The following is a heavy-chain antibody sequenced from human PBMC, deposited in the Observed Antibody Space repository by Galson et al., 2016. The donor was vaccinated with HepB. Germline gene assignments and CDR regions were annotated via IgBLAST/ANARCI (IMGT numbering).Heavy chain of an antibody. D-gene: IGHD2-21*02. CDR1: GGSISSSNW. J-gene: IGHJ4*02. Sequence: TLSLTCGVSGGSISSSNWWTWVRQPPGKGLEWIGEIYHSGSTHYNPSLKSRVTISVDKSKNQFSLNLRSVTAADTAVYFCACATYCGGDCYSLDYWGLGTLVTVSA. CDR3: ACATYCGGDCYSLDY. CDR2: IYHSGST. V-gene: IGHV4-4*01.